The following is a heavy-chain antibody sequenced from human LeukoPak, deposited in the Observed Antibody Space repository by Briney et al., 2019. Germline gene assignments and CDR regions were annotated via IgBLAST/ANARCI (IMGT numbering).Heavy chain of an antibody. CDR2: IIQDGSEK. V-gene: IGHV3-7*03. J-gene: IGHJ4*02. Sequence: GGSLRLSCAASGFIFSSYWMSWVRQAPGKGLEWVANIIQDGSEKYYVDSVKGRFTISRDNSKNTLYLQMNSLRAEDTAVYYCAKDFDYWGQGTLVTVSS. CDR1: GFIFSSYW. CDR3: AKDFDY.